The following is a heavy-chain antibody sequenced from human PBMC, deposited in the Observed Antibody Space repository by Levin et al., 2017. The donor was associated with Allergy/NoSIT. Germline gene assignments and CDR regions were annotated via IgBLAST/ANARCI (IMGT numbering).Heavy chain of an antibody. CDR3: ARESETYYYDSSGYYQGDAFDI. CDR2: ISAYNGNT. Sequence: GESLKISCKASGYTFTSYGISWVRQAPGQGLEWMGWISAYNGNTNYAQKLQGRVTMTTDTSTSTAYMELRSLRSDDTAVYYCARESETYYYDSSGYYQGDAFDIWAKGQWSPSLQ. D-gene: IGHD3-22*01. V-gene: IGHV1-18*01. CDR1: GYTFTSYG. J-gene: IGHJ3*02.